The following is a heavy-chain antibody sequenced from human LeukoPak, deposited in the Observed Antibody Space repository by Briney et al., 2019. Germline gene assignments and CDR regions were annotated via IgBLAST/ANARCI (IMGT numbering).Heavy chain of an antibody. J-gene: IGHJ3*02. CDR2: IKQDGSEK. Sequence: GGSLRLSCAGSGFTFRSYWMHWVRQAPGKGLEWVANIKQDGSEKYYVDSVRGRFTISRDNANDSVYLQMNSLRAEDTAVYYCARRYFDWFLGAGGSLDIWGQGTMVTVSS. CDR1: GFTFRSYW. CDR3: ARRYFDWFLGAGGSLDI. D-gene: IGHD3-9*01. V-gene: IGHV3-7*01.